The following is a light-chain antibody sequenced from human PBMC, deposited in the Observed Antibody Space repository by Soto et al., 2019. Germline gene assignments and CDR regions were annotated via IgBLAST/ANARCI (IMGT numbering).Light chain of an antibody. J-gene: IGLJ3*02. V-gene: IGLV1-47*02. CDR3: AAWDDSLSGQWV. Sequence: QSVLTQPPSASGTPGQRVTISCSGSSSNIGSNYVYWYQQLPGTAPKLLIYSNNQRPSGVPDRFSGSKSGTSASLAISGLRSEDEADYYCAAWDDSLSGQWVFGGGTKVTVL. CDR2: SNN. CDR1: SSNIGSNY.